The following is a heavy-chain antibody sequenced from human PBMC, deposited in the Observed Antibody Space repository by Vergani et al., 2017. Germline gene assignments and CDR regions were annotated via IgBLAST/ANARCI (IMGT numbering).Heavy chain of an antibody. CDR3: ARQRPGSGWSPGDFDD. CDR1: GESMNNYF. V-gene: IGHV4-4*07. D-gene: IGHD6-19*01. J-gene: IGHJ4*02. CDR2: IYSNGIT. Sequence: QVQLQEAGPGLVTPSETLSLTCSVSGESMNNYFWTWIRQPAGKGLEWDGQIYSNGITNYSPSLKRRVAMSIDTSKKQFSLKLQSVTAADTAVYFCARQRPGSGWSPGDFDDWGQGILVTVSS.